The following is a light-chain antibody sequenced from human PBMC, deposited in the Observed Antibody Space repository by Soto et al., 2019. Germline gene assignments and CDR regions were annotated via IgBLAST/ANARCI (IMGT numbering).Light chain of an antibody. J-gene: IGKJ2*01. Sequence: EIVLTQSPGTLSLSPGERATLSCRPIQSFSSSYLAWYQQKPGQAPRLLLYGASTRATGIPARFSGSGSGTEFTLTISSLQSEDFAVYYCRQYSNWPPYTFGQGTKVDIK. CDR2: GAS. V-gene: IGKV3-15*01. CDR1: QSFSSSY. CDR3: RQYSNWPPYT.